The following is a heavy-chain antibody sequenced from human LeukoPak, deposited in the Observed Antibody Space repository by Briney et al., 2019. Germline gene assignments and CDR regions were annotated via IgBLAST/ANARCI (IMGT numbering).Heavy chain of an antibody. CDR2: IYSGGST. Sequence: GRSLRLSCAASGLTVSSNYMSWVRQAPGKGLEWGSVIYSGGSTYYADSVKGRFTISRDNSKNTLYLQMNSLRAEDTAVYYCARSLIAVAGNIYFDYWGQGTLVTVSS. CDR3: ARSLIAVAGNIYFDY. V-gene: IGHV3-66*01. J-gene: IGHJ4*02. D-gene: IGHD6-19*01. CDR1: GLTVSSNY.